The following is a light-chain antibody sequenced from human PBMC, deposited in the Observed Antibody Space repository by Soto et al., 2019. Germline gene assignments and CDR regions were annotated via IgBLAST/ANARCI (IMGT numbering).Light chain of an antibody. J-gene: IGLJ2*01. Sequence: SYELTQPPSVSVAPGKTARITCGGNNIGSKSVHWYQQKPGQAPVLVIYYDSDRPSGLPERFPGSNSGNTATLTISRVEAVDEADYCCQVWDSSSDHPRVGFGGGSKRTVL. CDR3: QVWDSSSDHPRVG. CDR2: YDS. CDR1: NIGSKS. V-gene: IGLV3-21*04.